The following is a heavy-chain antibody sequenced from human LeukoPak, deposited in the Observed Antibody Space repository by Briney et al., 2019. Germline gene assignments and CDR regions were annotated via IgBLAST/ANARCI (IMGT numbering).Heavy chain of an antibody. D-gene: IGHD6-13*01. CDR3: ARELTAADDAFDI. CDR2: MNPNSGNT. CDR1: GYTFTSYD. V-gene: IGHV1-8*01. J-gene: IGHJ3*02. Sequence: ASVKVSCKASGYTFTSYDISWVRQATGQGLEWMGWMNPNSGNTGYAQKFQGRVTMTRNTSISTAYMELSSLRSEDTAVYYCARELTAADDAFDIWGQGTMVTVSS.